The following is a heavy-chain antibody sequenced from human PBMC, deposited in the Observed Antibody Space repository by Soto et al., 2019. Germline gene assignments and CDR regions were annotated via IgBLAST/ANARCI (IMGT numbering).Heavy chain of an antibody. CDR3: ARIGLSHPYFXS. V-gene: IGHV4-61*01. Sequence: SETLSLTCTVSGGSVSSSSYYWSWIRQPPGKGLEWIGYIYYSGSANYNPSLKSRVSISVDTSKNQFSLQLSSVTAADTAEYICARIGLSHPYFXSWGQGTLVTVSS. J-gene: IGHJ4*02. CDR2: IYYSGSA. CDR1: GGSVSSSSYY. D-gene: IGHD2-2*03.